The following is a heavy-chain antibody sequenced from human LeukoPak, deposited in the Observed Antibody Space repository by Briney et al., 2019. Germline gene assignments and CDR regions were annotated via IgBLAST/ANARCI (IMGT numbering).Heavy chain of an antibody. D-gene: IGHD3-22*01. V-gene: IGHV5-51*01. CDR3: ASGPRGTYYYDSSGYYTDY. J-gene: IGHJ4*02. CDR2: IYPGESDT. CDR1: GYSFTSYW. Sequence: ESLKISCKCSGYSFTSYWIGWVRQMPGKGLEWMGIIYPGESDTRYSPSFQGQGTISADKSISTAYLQWSSLKASDTAMYYCASGPRGTYYYDSSGYYTDYWGQGTLVTVSS.